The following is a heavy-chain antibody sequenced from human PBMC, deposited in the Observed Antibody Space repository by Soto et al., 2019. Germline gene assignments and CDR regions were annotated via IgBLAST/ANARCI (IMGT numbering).Heavy chain of an antibody. CDR2: FDPEDGET. CDR1: GYTLTELS. Sequence: GASVKVSCKVSGYTLTELSMHWVRQAPGKGLEWMGGFDPEDGETIYAQKFQGRVTMTEDTSTDTAYMELSSLRSEDTAVYYCATVAAASDYYYYGMDVWGQGTTVTVSS. CDR3: ATVAAASDYYYYGMDV. J-gene: IGHJ6*02. D-gene: IGHD6-13*01. V-gene: IGHV1-24*01.